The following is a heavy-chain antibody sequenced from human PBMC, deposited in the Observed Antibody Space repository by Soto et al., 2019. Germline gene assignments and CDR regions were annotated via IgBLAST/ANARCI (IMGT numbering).Heavy chain of an antibody. CDR1: GFTFSSYG. D-gene: IGHD4-17*01. CDR3: AKDLEYGGYGDYYGMDV. V-gene: IGHV3-30*18. J-gene: IGHJ6*02. CDR2: ISYDGSNK. Sequence: QVQLVESGGGVVQPGRSLRLSCAASGFTFSSYGMHWVRQAPGKGLEWVAVISYDGSNKYYADSVKGRFTISRDNSKNTLYLQMNSLRAEDTAVYYCAKDLEYGGYGDYYGMDVWGQGPTVTVSS.